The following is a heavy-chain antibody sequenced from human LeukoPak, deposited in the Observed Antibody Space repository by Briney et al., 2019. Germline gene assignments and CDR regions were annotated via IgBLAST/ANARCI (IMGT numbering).Heavy chain of an antibody. V-gene: IGHV4-39*01. J-gene: IGHJ4*02. CDR1: GGSISSSSYY. CDR3: ATGKDIVVVAAATLEY. D-gene: IGHD2-15*01. CDR2: IYYSGST. Sequence: SETLSLTCTVSGGSISSSSYYWGWIRQPPGKGLEWIGNIYYSGSTYYNPSVKSRVSISVDRSKNQFSLKLSSVTAADTAVYYCATGKDIVVVAAATLEYWGQGTLVTVTS.